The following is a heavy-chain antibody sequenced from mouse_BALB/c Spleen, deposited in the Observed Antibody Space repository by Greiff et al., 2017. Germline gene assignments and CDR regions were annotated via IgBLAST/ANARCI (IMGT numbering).Heavy chain of an antibody. J-gene: IGHJ3*01. CDR3: ARAVGYYGSRGFAY. Sequence: EVQGVESGGGLVKPGGSLKLSCAASGFTFSDYYMYWVRQTPEKRLEWVATISDGGSYTYYPDSVKGRFTISRDNAKNNLYLQMSSLKSEDTAMYYCARAVGYYGSRGFAYWGQGTLVTVSA. V-gene: IGHV5-4*02. CDR2: ISDGGSYT. D-gene: IGHD1-1*01. CDR1: GFTFSDYY.